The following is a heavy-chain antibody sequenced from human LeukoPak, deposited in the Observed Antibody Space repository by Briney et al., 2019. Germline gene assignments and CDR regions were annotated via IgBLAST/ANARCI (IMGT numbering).Heavy chain of an antibody. D-gene: IGHD3-10*01. CDR1: GGSISSYY. CDR3: ARALWFGELEFDY. V-gene: IGHV4-59*01. J-gene: IGHJ4*02. Sequence: SETLSPTCTVSGGSISSYYWSWIRQPPGKGLEWIGYIYYSGSTNYNPSLKSRVTISVDTSKNQFSLKLSSVTAADTAVYYCARALWFGELEFDYWGQGTLVTVSS. CDR2: IYYSGST.